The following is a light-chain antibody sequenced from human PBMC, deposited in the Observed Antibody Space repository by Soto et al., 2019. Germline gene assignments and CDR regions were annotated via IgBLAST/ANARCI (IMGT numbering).Light chain of an antibody. J-gene: IGKJ1*01. CDR1: QSVSSN. Sequence: EIVMTQSPATLSVSPGERATLSCRASQSVSSNLASYQQKPGQAPRLLTYGASTRATGIPDRFSGSGSGTDFTLTISRLEPEDFAVYYCQQYDSSPRTFGQGTKVDIK. CDR2: GAS. V-gene: IGKV3-20*01. CDR3: QQYDSSPRT.